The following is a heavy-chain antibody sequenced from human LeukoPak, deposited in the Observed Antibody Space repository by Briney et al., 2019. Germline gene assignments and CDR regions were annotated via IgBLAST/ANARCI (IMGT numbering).Heavy chain of an antibody. D-gene: IGHD3-22*01. J-gene: IGHJ4*02. CDR2: IYYSGGT. CDR1: GGSISSSSYY. CDR3: ARFSYYDSSGYFNSVDY. V-gene: IGHV4-39*07. Sequence: SETLSLTCTVSGGSISSSSYYWGWIRQPPGKGLEWIGSIYYSGGTYYNPSLKSRVTISVDTSKNQFSLKLSSVTAADTAVYYCARFSYYDSSGYFNSVDYWGQGTLVTVSS.